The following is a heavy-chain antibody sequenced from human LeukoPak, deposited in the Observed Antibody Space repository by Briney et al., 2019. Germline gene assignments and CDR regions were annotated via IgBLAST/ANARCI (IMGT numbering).Heavy chain of an antibody. CDR2: IYSGGST. V-gene: IGHV3-53*01. Sequence: GGSLRLSCAASGFTVSSNYMSWVRQAPGKGLEWVSVIYSGGSTYYADSVKGRFTISRDNSKNTLHLQMNSLRAEDTAVYYCARDSTWEYYFDYWGQGTLVTVSS. D-gene: IGHD1-26*01. CDR1: GFTVSSNY. J-gene: IGHJ4*02. CDR3: ARDSTWEYYFDY.